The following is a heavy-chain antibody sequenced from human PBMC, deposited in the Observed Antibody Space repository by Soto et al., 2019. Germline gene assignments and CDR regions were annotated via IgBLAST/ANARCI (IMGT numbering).Heavy chain of an antibody. CDR2: MNPNSGNT. D-gene: IGHD1-20*01. V-gene: IGHV1-8*01. J-gene: IGHJ6*02. Sequence: QVQLVQSGAEVKKPGASVKVSCKASGYTFTSYDINWVRQATGQGLEWMGWMNPNSGNTGYAQKFQGRVTMTRNTSISTDYMELRSLRSEDTAVYYCARGQRHNWRYPYGMDVWGQGTTVTVSS. CDR1: GYTFTSYD. CDR3: ARGQRHNWRYPYGMDV.